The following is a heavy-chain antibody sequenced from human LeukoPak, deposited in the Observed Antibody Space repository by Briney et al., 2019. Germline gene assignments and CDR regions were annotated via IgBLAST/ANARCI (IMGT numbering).Heavy chain of an antibody. D-gene: IGHD6-13*01. CDR2: INHSGST. V-gene: IGHV4-34*01. CDR3: ARVCVEQQLASEVGYFDY. J-gene: IGHJ4*02. Sequence: PSQTLSLTCAVYGGSFSGYYWSWIRQPPGKGLEWIGEINHSGSTNYNPSLKSRVTISVDTSKNQFSLKLSSVTAADTAVYYCARVCVEQQLASEVGYFDYWGQGTLVTVSS. CDR1: GGSFSGYY.